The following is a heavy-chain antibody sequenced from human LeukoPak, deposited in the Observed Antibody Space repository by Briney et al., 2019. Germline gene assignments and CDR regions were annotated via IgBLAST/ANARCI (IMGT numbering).Heavy chain of an antibody. D-gene: IGHD3-3*01. Sequence: PSETLSLTCTVSGGSISSYYWSWIRQPPGKGLEWIGYIYYSGSTNYNPSLKSRVTISVDTSKNQFSLKLSSVTAADTAVYYCARDPYDFWSGYYRESYFDYWGQGTLVTVSS. CDR3: ARDPYDFWSGYYRESYFDY. CDR2: IYYSGST. CDR1: GGSISSYY. V-gene: IGHV4-59*01. J-gene: IGHJ4*02.